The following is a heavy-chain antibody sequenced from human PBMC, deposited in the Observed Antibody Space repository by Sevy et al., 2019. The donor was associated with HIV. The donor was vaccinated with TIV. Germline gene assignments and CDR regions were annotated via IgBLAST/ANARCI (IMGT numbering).Heavy chain of an antibody. D-gene: IGHD3-16*02. CDR3: VIGDTPRLTGSGTRLKDQSQNYFEF. J-gene: IGHJ4*02. Sequence: ASVKVSCKVPRYTLSEVSMHWVRHAPGKGLEWMGGFVPEDGEIVYAQKFQGRVTVAEDTLTDTAYLEVTNLRSEDTATYFCVIGDTPRLTGSGTRLKDQSQNYFEFWGQGTLVTVSS. CDR2: FVPEDGEI. V-gene: IGHV1-24*01. CDR1: RYTLSEVS.